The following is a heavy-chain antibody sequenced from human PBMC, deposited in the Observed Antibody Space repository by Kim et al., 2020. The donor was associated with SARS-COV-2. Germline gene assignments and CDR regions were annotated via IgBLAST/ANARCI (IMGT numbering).Heavy chain of an antibody. Sequence: AQKCQGRVTMTRDTSTSTVYMELSSLRSEDTAVYYCARDVSGSYGGAFDYWGQGTLVTVSS. V-gene: IGHV1-46*01. D-gene: IGHD1-26*01. CDR3: ARDVSGSYGGAFDY. J-gene: IGHJ4*02.